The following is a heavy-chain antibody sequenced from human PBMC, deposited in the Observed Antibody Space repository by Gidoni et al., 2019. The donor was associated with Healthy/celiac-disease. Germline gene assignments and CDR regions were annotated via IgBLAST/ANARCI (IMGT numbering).Heavy chain of an antibody. CDR1: GFTFSSYW. D-gene: IGHD6-13*01. V-gene: IGHV3-74*01. CDR3: ARIFGGSSWYYYYYGMDV. Sequence: EVQLVESGGGLVQPGGSLRLSCAASGFTFSSYWMHWVRQAPGKGLVWVSRINSDGSSTSYADSVKGRFTISRDNAKNTLYLQMNSLRAEDTAVYYCARIFGGSSWYYYYYGMDVWGQGATVTVSS. CDR2: INSDGSST. J-gene: IGHJ6*02.